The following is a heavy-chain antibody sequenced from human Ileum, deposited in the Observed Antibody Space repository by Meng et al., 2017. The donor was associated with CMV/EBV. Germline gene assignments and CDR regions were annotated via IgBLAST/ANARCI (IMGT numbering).Heavy chain of an antibody. CDR1: GGSISPYY. Sequence: SETLSLTCNFSGGSISPYYWTWIRQPPGKGLEWIGNIYYSGSGYADYNPSLKNRVTISIDTSKKQISLRLTSVTAADTAVYYCTRDLQETYFYGSEVWGQGTAVTVSS. CDR2: IYYSGSGYA. CDR3: TRDLQETYFYGSEV. J-gene: IGHJ6*02. V-gene: IGHV4-59*01. D-gene: IGHD4-11*01.